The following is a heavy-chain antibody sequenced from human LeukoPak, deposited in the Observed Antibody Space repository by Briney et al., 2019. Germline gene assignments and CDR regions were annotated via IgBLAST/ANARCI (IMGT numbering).Heavy chain of an antibody. Sequence: ASVKVSCKASGYTFTGYYIHWVRQAPGQGLEWMGRINPNSGGTNYTQKFQGRVTMTRDTSISTAYMELRRLTSDDTAVYYCARHHESYKYYGDYLNRFDPWGQGTLVTVSS. CDR2: INPNSGGT. J-gene: IGHJ5*02. D-gene: IGHD4-17*01. CDR3: ARHHESYKYYGDYLNRFDP. V-gene: IGHV1-2*06. CDR1: GYTFTGYY.